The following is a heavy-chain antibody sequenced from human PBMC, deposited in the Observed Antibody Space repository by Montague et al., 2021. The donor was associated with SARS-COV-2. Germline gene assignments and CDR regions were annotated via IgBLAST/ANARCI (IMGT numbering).Heavy chain of an antibody. CDR2: IYYSGST. CDR1: GGSISSSSYY. Sequence: SETLSLTCTVPGGSISSSSYYWGWIRQPPGKGLEWIGSIYYSGSTYYNPSLKSRVTISVDTSKNQFSLKLSSVTAADTAVYYCARDTRITMIVVVQGYGMDVGGQGTAVTVAS. V-gene: IGHV4-39*07. CDR3: ARDTRITMIVVVQGYGMDV. J-gene: IGHJ6*02. D-gene: IGHD3-22*01.